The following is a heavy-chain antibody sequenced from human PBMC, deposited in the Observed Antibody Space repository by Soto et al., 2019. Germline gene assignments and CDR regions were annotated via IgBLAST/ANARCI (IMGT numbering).Heavy chain of an antibody. V-gene: IGHV3-30*18. Sequence: QVQLVESGGGVVQPGRSLRLSCAASGFTFSSYGMHWVRQAPGKGLEWVAVISYDGSNKYYADSVKGRFTISRDNSKNTLDLQMNSLRAEDTAVYYCAKDGGYDPDPSWFDPWGQGTLVTVSS. CDR3: AKDGGYDPDPSWFDP. D-gene: IGHD3-16*01. J-gene: IGHJ5*02. CDR2: ISYDGSNK. CDR1: GFTFSSYG.